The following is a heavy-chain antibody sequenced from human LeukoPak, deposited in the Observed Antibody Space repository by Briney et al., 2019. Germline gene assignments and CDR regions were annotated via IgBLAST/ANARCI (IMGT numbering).Heavy chain of an antibody. CDR2: IIPIFGAA. V-gene: IGHV1-69*05. CDR1: GGTFSSSA. D-gene: IGHD1-7*01. Sequence: SVKVSCKASGGTFSSSAISWVRQAPGQGLEWMGGIIPIFGAANYAQKFQGRVTITTDESTSTAYMELSSLRSEDTAVYYCARDNYAGANWFDPWGQGTLVTVSS. CDR3: ARDNYAGANWFDP. J-gene: IGHJ5*02.